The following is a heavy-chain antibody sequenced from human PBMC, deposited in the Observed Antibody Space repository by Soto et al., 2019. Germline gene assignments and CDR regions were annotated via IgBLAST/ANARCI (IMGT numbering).Heavy chain of an antibody. CDR2: ISYDGSNK. D-gene: IGHD4-4*01. V-gene: IGHV3-30*18. Sequence: ESGGGVVQPGRSLRLSCAASGFTFSSYGMHWVRQAPGKGLEWVAVISYDGSNKYYADSVKGRFTISRDNSKNTLYLQMNSLRAEETAVYYCAKGGSNYVPFDYWGQGTLVTVSS. J-gene: IGHJ4*02. CDR1: GFTFSSYG. CDR3: AKGGSNYVPFDY.